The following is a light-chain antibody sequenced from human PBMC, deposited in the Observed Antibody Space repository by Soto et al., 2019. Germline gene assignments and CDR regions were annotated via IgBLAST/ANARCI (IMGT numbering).Light chain of an antibody. Sequence: QSVLTQPPSVSGAPGQRVTISCTGSSSNIGAGYDVHWYHHLPGTAPKLLIYGNTNRPSGISDRFSASKSGSSASLAITGLHAEDEADYYCQSYDSSRRAWVFGGGTKLTVL. V-gene: IGLV1-40*01. CDR3: QSYDSSRRAWV. CDR2: GNT. J-gene: IGLJ3*02. CDR1: SSNIGAGYD.